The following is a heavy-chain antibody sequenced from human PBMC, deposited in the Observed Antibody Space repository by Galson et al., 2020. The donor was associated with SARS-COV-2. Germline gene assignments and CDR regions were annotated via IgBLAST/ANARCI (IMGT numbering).Heavy chain of an antibody. D-gene: IGHD1-1*01. CDR1: GFTFSSYE. Sequence: GGSLRLSCAASGFTFSSYEMNWVRQAPGKGLEWVSYISSSGSTIYYADSVKGRFTISRDNAKNSLYLQMNSLRAEDTAVYYCARDPGDNWNDYFDYWGQGTLVTVSS. J-gene: IGHJ4*02. CDR2: ISSSGSTI. V-gene: IGHV3-48*03. CDR3: ARDPGDNWNDYFDY.